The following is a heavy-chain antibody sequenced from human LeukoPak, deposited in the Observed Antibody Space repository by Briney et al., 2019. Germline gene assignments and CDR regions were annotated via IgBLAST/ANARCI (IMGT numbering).Heavy chain of an antibody. Sequence: ASVKVSCKASGYTFISHGITWLRQAPGQGLEWMGWISVYNGNRKYAEKFQDRLTMTTDTSTSTAYVEVKSLRSDDTAVYYCAKAPGKNWGDSYWFDPWGQGTLVTVSS. CDR2: ISVYNGNR. J-gene: IGHJ5*02. D-gene: IGHD3-16*01. CDR3: AKAPGKNWGDSYWFDP. V-gene: IGHV1-18*01. CDR1: GYTFISHG.